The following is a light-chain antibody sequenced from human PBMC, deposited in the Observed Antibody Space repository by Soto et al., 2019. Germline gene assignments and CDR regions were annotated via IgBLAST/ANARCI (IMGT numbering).Light chain of an antibody. J-gene: IGKJ1*01. V-gene: IGKV1-5*01. CDR1: QNIGRW. CDR3: QQYNLHSPAT. Sequence: DIQMTHSPSSLSASVGDRVTITCRASQNIGRWLAWYQQKPGKAPKLMIYDASTLISGVPSRFSGSGSGTEFTLTISSLQPDDFTTYYCQQYNLHSPATFGQGTMVEIK. CDR2: DAS.